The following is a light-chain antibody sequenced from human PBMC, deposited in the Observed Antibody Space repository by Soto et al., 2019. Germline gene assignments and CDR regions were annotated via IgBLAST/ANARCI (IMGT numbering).Light chain of an antibody. CDR3: QKYNSAPRT. CDR1: QGISNY. Sequence: DIQMTQSPSSLSASVGDRVTITCRASQGISNYLAWYQQKPGKVPKLLIYAASTLQSGVPSRFSGSGSGTDFTMTSSVLQPEDVATYSCQKYNSAPRTFGPGTKVDIK. J-gene: IGKJ3*01. V-gene: IGKV1-27*01. CDR2: AAS.